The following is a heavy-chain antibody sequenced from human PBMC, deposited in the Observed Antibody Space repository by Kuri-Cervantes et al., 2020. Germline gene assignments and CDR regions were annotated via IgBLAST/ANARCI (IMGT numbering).Heavy chain of an antibody. V-gene: IGHV3-7*03. D-gene: IGHD4-17*01. CDR3: AKDSAGDYAESDAFDI. J-gene: IGHJ3*02. Sequence: GESLKISCAASGFTFSDYWMTWVRQAPGKGLEWVANIKEDGSEKQYADSVKGRFTISRDNAKNSLYLQMNSLRAEDTALYYCAKDSAGDYAESDAFDIWGQGTMVTGSS. CDR1: GFTFSDYW. CDR2: IKEDGSEK.